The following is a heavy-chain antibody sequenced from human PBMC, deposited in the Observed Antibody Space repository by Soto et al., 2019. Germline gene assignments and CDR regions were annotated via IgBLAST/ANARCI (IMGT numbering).Heavy chain of an antibody. Sequence: PSETLSLTCTVSGGSISSGGYYWSWIRQPAGKGLEWIGRIYTSGSTNYNPSLKSRVTMSVDTSKNQFSPKLSSVTAADTAVYYCARDLVVPAAIGENNWFDPWGQGTLVTVSS. J-gene: IGHJ5*02. CDR3: ARDLVVPAAIGENNWFDP. CDR1: GGSISSGGYY. D-gene: IGHD2-2*01. V-gene: IGHV4-61*02. CDR2: IYTSGST.